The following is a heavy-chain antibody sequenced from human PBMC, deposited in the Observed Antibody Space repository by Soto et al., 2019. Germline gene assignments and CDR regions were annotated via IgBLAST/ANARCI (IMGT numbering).Heavy chain of an antibody. CDR3: ARVRVIRGVIPSHFGL. Sequence: QAHLAQSGAEVKRPGASVTVSCTASGGTCNSYGISWVRQAPGQGLDWMGVIITLYGTVNYAQKFQGRVSITADKSTSTAYMDLNSLRSDDTAVYYCARVRVIRGVIPSHFGLWGQGTLVTVSS. V-gene: IGHV1-69*06. CDR1: GGTCNSYG. J-gene: IGHJ4*02. CDR2: IITLYGTV. D-gene: IGHD3-10*01.